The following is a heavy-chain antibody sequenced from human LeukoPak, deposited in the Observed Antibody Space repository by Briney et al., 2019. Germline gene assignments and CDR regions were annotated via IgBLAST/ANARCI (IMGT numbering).Heavy chain of an antibody. Sequence: PGGSLRLSCAASGFTLSFYGMHWVRQAPGKGLEWVAVSWYHGNKNYYADSVKGRFTISRDDSKNTLYLQMNSLRTEDTAVYYCARDGRDGYNLLHFDYWGQGTLVTVSS. CDR2: SWYHGNKN. CDR3: ARDGRDGYNLLHFDY. CDR1: GFTLSFYG. D-gene: IGHD5-24*01. J-gene: IGHJ4*02. V-gene: IGHV3-33*01.